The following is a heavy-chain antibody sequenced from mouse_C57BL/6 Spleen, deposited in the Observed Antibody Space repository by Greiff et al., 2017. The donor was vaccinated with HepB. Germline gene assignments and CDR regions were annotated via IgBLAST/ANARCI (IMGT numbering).Heavy chain of an antibody. Sequence: QVQLQQSGAELVMPGASVKLSCKASGYTFTSYWMHWVKQRPGQGLEWIGEIDPSDSYTNYNQKFKGKSTVTVDKSSSTAYMQLRSLTSEDSAVYYCARVGDYALAYWGQGTLVTVSA. CDR1: GYTFTSYW. V-gene: IGHV1-69*01. D-gene: IGHD2-4*01. CDR2: IDPSDSYT. J-gene: IGHJ3*01. CDR3: ARVGDYALAY.